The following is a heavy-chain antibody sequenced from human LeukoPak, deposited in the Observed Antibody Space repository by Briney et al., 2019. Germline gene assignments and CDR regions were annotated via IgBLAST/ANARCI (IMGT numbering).Heavy chain of an antibody. V-gene: IGHV4-59*08. CDR3: ARSQGCSGGSCYVSGYYFDY. J-gene: IGHJ4*02. CDR1: GGSMISYY. D-gene: IGHD2-15*01. CDR2: IYFCGST. Sequence: SEPLSLTCTVSGGSMISYYGSWIRQSSGKGLEWSGYIYFCGSTNYNPSLKSRVTISVDTSKNQFSLKLSSVTAADTAVYYCARSQGCSGGSCYVSGYYFDYWGQGTLVTVSS.